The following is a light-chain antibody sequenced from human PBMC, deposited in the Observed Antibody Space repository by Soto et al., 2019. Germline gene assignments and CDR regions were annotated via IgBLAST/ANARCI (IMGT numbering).Light chain of an antibody. V-gene: IGLV2-14*01. CDR2: EVS. Sequence: QSALTQPASVSGSPGQSITISCTGTSSDVGGYNYVSWYQQHPGKAPQLMIYEVSNRPSGVSNRFSGSKSANTASLTISGLQAEDEADYFCSSYTSSNTRYVFGTGTKLTVL. J-gene: IGLJ1*01. CDR1: SSDVGGYNY. CDR3: SSYTSSNTRYV.